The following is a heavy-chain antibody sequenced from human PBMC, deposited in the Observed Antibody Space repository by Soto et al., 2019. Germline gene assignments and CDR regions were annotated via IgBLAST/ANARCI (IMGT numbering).Heavy chain of an antibody. V-gene: IGHV4-38-2*01. D-gene: IGHD3-10*01. Sequence: PSETLSLTCAVSGYSISSGYYWGWIRQPPGKGLEWIGSIYHSGSTYYNPSLKSRVTISVDTSKNQFSLKLSSVTAADTAVYYCAPLFPGEYYFDYWGQGTLVT. J-gene: IGHJ4*02. CDR1: GYSISSGYY. CDR2: IYHSGST. CDR3: APLFPGEYYFDY.